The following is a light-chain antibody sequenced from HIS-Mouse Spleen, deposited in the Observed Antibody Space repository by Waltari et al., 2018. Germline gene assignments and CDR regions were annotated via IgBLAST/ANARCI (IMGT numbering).Light chain of an antibody. CDR1: SSDVGGYNY. CDR3: SSYAGSNNWV. J-gene: IGLJ3*02. CDR2: EVS. Sequence: QSALTQPPSASGSPGQSVTISCTGTSSDVGGYNYVSWYQQPPGKAPKLMIYEVSKRPSGLPVRFSGSKSGNTASLTVSGLQAEDEADYYCSSYAGSNNWVFGGGTKLTVL. V-gene: IGLV2-8*01.